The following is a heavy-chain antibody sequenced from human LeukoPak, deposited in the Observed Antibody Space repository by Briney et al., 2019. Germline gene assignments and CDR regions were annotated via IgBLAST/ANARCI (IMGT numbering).Heavy chain of an antibody. Sequence: PGGSLRLSCAASGFAVSGNYMSWVRQAPGRGLEWVSVIYSGGSKDYADSVKGRFTISRDNSKNTLYLQMNSLGAEDTAVYYCAREGVAAKDAFDIWGRGTMVTVSS. D-gene: IGHD2-15*01. J-gene: IGHJ3*02. V-gene: IGHV3-53*01. CDR2: IYSGGSK. CDR3: AREGVAAKDAFDI. CDR1: GFAVSGNY.